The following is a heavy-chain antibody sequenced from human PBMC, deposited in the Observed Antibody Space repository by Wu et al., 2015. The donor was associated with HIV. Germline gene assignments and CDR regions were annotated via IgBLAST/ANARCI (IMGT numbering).Heavy chain of an antibody. D-gene: IGHD5-12*01. CDR1: GGTFSSYA. CDR2: INPLFGTT. CDR3: ARNTGAVATSLYSLGV. V-gene: IGHV1-69*05. Sequence: QVQLVQSGAEVKKPGSSVRVSCKASGGTFSSYAFSWVRQAPGQGLEWMGGINPLFGTTKHAQKFQDRVTFTTDESKTTAYMELRSLRSEDTAVYYCARNTGAVATSLYSLGVWGQGTTVAVSS. J-gene: IGHJ6*02.